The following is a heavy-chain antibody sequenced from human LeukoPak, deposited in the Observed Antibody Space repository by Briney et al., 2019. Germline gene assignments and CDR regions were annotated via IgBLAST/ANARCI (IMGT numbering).Heavy chain of an antibody. CDR3: AREWGAAGYDY. Sequence: ASVKVSCKASGYTFTSYAITWVRQAPGQGLEWMGWISAYNGNTNYAQNLQGRVTMTRDTSISTAYMELSSLRSEDTAVYYCAREWGAAGYDYWGQGTLVTVSS. CDR1: GYTFTSYA. J-gene: IGHJ4*02. CDR2: ISAYNGNT. D-gene: IGHD6-13*01. V-gene: IGHV1-18*01.